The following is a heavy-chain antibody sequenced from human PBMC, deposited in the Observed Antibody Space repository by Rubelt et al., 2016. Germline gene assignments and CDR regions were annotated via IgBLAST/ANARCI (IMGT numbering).Heavy chain of an antibody. D-gene: IGHD3-16*01. CDR1: GYTFTSYY. CDR3: AREGDYYYGMDV. V-gene: IGHV1-2*02. J-gene: IGHJ6*02. Sequence: QVQLVQSGAEVKKPGASVKVSCKASGYTFTSYYMHWVRQAPGQGLEWMGILNPNSGGTNYAQKLQGRVTMTRDTSISTAYMALSRLRSDDTAVYYCAREGDYYYGMDVWGQGTTVTVSS. CDR2: LNPNSGGT.